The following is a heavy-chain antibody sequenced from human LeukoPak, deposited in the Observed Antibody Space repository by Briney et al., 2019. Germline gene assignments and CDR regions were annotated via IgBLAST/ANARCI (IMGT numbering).Heavy chain of an antibody. D-gene: IGHD6-19*01. J-gene: IGHJ3*02. Sequence: PSETLSLTCAVSGGSISSGGYSWSWIRQPPGKGLEWIGYIYHSGSTYYNPSLKSRVTISVDRSKNQFSLKLSSVTAADTAVYYCASAIAVAVTGMDAFDIWGQGTMVTVSS. CDR2: IYHSGST. V-gene: IGHV4-30-2*01. CDR1: GGSISSGGYS. CDR3: ASAIAVAVTGMDAFDI.